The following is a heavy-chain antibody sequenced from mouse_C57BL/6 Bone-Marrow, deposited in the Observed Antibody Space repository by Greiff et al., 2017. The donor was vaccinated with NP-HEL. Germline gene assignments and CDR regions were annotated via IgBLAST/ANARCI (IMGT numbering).Heavy chain of an antibody. CDR2: IDPENGDT. V-gene: IGHV14-4*01. Sequence: VQLQQSGAELVRPGASVKLSCTASGFNIKDDYMYWVKQRPEQGLEWIGWIDPENGDTEYASKFQGKATITADTSSNTAYLQLSSLTSEDTAVYYCTTQVMDYWGQGTSVTVSS. J-gene: IGHJ4*01. CDR3: TTQVMDY. CDR1: GFNIKDDY.